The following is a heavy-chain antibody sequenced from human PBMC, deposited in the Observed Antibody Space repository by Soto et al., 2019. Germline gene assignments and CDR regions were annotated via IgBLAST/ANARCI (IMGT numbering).Heavy chain of an antibody. V-gene: IGHV3-33*01. Sequence: GESLKISCAASGFTFSSYGMHWVRQAPGKGLEWVAVIWYDGSNKYYADSVKGRFTISRDNSKNTLYLQMNSLRAEDTAVYYCARAPPYRYCRGGSCYSLYGMDVWRQGTTVTVSS. CDR3: ARAPPYRYCRGGSCYSLYGMDV. CDR1: GFTFSSYG. CDR2: IWYDGSNK. D-gene: IGHD2-15*01. J-gene: IGHJ6*02.